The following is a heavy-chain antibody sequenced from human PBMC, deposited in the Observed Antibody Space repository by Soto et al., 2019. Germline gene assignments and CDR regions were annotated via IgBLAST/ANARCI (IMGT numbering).Heavy chain of an antibody. V-gene: IGHV4-39*01. J-gene: IGHJ4*02. CDR3: ARTNDYYFDY. CDR1: GGSISSSSYY. Sequence: PSETLSLTCTVSGGSISSSSYYWGWIRQPPGKGLEWIGSIYYSGSTYYNPSLKSRVTISVDTSKNQFSLKLSSVTAADTAVYYCARTNDYYFDYWGQGTPVTVSS. D-gene: IGHD1-1*01. CDR2: IYYSGST.